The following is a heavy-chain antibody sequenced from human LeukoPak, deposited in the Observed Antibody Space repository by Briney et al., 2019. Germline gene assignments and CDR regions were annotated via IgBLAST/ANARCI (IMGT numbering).Heavy chain of an antibody. J-gene: IGHJ4*02. CDR1: GFTFSSYA. CDR2: ISYDGRNK. V-gene: IGHV3-30*04. CDR3: ARGGYSSSWYKVATRYFDY. D-gene: IGHD6-13*01. Sequence: GGSLTLSCAASGFTFSSYAMHCVPQAPGKGLEGVAVISYDGRNKYYADSVKGRFTISRDNSKNTLYLQMNSLRAEETAVYYCARGGYSSSWYKVATRYFDYWVQGTLVTVSS.